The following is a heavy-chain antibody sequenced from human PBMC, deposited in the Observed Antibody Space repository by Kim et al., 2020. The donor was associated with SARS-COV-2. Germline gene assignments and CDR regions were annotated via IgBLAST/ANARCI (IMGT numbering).Heavy chain of an antibody. Sequence: GGSLRLSCAASGFTFSSYWMSWVRQAPGKGLEWVANIKQDGSEKYYVDSVKGRFTISRDNAKNSLYLQMNSLRAEDTAVYYCARDIEDIVVVVAALDYWGQGTLVTVSS. CDR1: GFTFSSYW. CDR2: IKQDGSEK. J-gene: IGHJ4*02. CDR3: ARDIEDIVVVVAALDY. V-gene: IGHV3-7*01. D-gene: IGHD2-15*01.